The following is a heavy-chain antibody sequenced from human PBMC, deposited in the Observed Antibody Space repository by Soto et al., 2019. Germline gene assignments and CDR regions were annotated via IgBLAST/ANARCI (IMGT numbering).Heavy chain of an antibody. CDR2: ISYDGSNK. J-gene: IGHJ6*02. Sequence: GSLRLSCAASGFTFSSYAMHWVRQAPGKGLEWVAVISYDGSNKYYADSVKGRFTISRDNSKNTLYLQMNSLRAEDTAVYYCARGAAAPGYYYGMDVWGQGTTVTAP. V-gene: IGHV3-30-3*01. CDR1: GFTFSSYA. D-gene: IGHD6-13*01. CDR3: ARGAAAPGYYYGMDV.